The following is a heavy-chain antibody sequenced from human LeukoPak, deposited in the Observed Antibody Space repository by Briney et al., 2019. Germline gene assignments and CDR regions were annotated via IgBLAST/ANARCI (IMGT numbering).Heavy chain of an antibody. CDR3: ASLSEYSSSSSFYYYYYMDV. Sequence: GASVKVSCKASGGTFSSYAISWVRQAPGQGLEWMGGIIPIFGTANYAQKFQGRVTITADESTSTAYMELSSLRSEDTAVYYCASLSEYSSSSSFYYYYYMDVWGKGTTVTVSS. J-gene: IGHJ6*03. CDR1: GGTFSSYA. CDR2: IIPIFGTA. D-gene: IGHD6-6*01. V-gene: IGHV1-69*13.